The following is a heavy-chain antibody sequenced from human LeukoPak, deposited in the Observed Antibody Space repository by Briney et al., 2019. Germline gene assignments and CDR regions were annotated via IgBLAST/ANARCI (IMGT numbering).Heavy chain of an antibody. D-gene: IGHD6-13*01. CDR2: IYYSGST. CDR3: ARPGRAAAGTARYYYYYMDV. J-gene: IGHJ6*03. Sequence: PSETLSLTCTVSGGSISSSSYYWGWIRQPPGKGLEWIGSIYYSGSTYYNPSLKSRVTISVDTSKNQFSLKLSSVTAADTAVYYCARPGRAAAGTARYYYYYMDVWGKGTTVTVSS. V-gene: IGHV4-39*07. CDR1: GGSISSSSYY.